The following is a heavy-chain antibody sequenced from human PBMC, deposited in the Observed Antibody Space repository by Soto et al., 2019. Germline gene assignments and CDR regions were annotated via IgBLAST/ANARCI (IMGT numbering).Heavy chain of an antibody. D-gene: IGHD6-19*01. J-gene: IGHJ4*01. CDR2: ISGSGDTT. V-gene: IGHV3-23*01. CDR1: GFTFSSYA. CDR3: GVNRNAWYNY. Sequence: GGSLRLSCAASGFTFSSYAMSWVRQAPGRGLEWVSAISGSGDTTYYEDSVKGRFTVSRDDSKNTLYLEMNSLRAEDTAVYFCGVNRNAWYNYWGHGTLVTVSS.